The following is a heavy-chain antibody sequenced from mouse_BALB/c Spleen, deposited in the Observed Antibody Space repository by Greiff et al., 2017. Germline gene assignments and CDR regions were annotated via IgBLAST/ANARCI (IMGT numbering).Heavy chain of an antibody. CDR2: IDPENGNT. CDR3: ATPYGNYKAWFAY. J-gene: IGHJ3*01. Sequence: VQLQQSGAELVRPGALVKLSCKASGFNIKDYYMHWVKQRPEQGLEWIGWIDPENGNTIYDPKFQGKASITADTSSNTAYLQLSSLTSEDTAVYYCATPYGNYKAWFAYWGQGTLVTVSA. V-gene: IGHV14-1*02. D-gene: IGHD2-1*01. CDR1: GFNIKDYY.